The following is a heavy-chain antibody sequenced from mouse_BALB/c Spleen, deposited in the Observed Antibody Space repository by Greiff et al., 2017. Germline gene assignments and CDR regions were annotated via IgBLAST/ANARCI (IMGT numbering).Heavy chain of an antibody. Sequence: VQLQQSGTVLARPGASVKMSCKASGYTFTSYWMHWVKQRPGQGLEWIGAIYPGNSDTSYNQKFKGKAKLTAVTSTSTAYMELSSLTNEDSAVYYCTRNYGSEGYFDVWGAGTTVTVSS. D-gene: IGHD1-1*01. CDR1: GYTFTSYW. V-gene: IGHV1-5*01. CDR2: IYPGNSDT. J-gene: IGHJ1*01. CDR3: TRNYGSEGYFDV.